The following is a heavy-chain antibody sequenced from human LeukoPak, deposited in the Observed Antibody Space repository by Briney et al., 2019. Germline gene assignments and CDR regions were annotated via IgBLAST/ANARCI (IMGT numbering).Heavy chain of an antibody. CDR1: GGTRTNYA. CDR2: IIPMFGTT. D-gene: IGHD6-13*01. Sequence: ASVTVSCKASGGTRTNYAIGWVRQAPGQGLEWMGRIIPMFGTTNYAQKFQGRVTITTDESTSTVYMEWSSLTSEDTAVYYCATGGDSSSWSPFGYWGQGTLVTVSS. CDR3: ATGGDSSSWSPFGY. V-gene: IGHV1-69*05. J-gene: IGHJ4*02.